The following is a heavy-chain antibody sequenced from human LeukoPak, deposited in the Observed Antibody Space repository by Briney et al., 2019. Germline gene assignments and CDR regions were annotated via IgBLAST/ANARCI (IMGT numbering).Heavy chain of an antibody. CDR3: ARDWNNHGYDAFDI. CDR1: GGSISSRSSY. J-gene: IGHJ3*02. V-gene: IGHV4-39*07. CDR2: IYYSGST. D-gene: IGHD1/OR15-1a*01. Sequence: SGTLSLTCAVSGGSISSRSSYWGWIRQPPGKGLEWIGSIYYSGSTYYNPSLKSRVTISVATSKSQFSLKLTSVTAADTAVYYCARDWNNHGYDAFDIWGQGTMVTVSS.